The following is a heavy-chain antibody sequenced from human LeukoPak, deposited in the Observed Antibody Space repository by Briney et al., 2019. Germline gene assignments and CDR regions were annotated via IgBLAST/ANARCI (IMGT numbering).Heavy chain of an antibody. D-gene: IGHD1-1*01. V-gene: IGHV3-53*01. CDR1: GFTVSSNY. CDR3: ARVQSMTGTQPFDY. CDR2: IYSGGST. Sequence: GGSLRLSCAASGFTVSSNYMSWVRQAPGKGLEWVSVIYSGGSTYYADSVKGRFTISRDNSKNTLYLQMNSLRAEDTAVYYCARVQSMTGTQPFDYWGQGTLVTVSS. J-gene: IGHJ4*02.